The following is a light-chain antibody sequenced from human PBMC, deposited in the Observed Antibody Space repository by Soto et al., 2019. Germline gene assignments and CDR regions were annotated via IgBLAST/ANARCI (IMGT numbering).Light chain of an antibody. CDR2: GAS. V-gene: IGKV3-15*01. J-gene: IGKJ4*01. CDR1: QSVSSN. Sequence: EIVMTQSPATLSVSPGERATLSCRASQSVSSNLAWYQQKPGQDPRLLIYGASTRDTGIPARLSGSGSGTEFTLTISSLQSEDFAVYYCQQYNNWPPPLTFGGGPKVVIK. CDR3: QQYNNWPPPLT.